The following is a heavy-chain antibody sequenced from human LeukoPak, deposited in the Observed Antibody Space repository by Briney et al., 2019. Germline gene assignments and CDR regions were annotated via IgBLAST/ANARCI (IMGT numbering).Heavy chain of an antibody. J-gene: IGHJ4*02. D-gene: IGHD3-3*01. CDR1: GYTFTSYD. Sequence: GASVKVSCKASGYTFTSYDINWVRQATGQGLEWMGWINPNSGGTNYAQKFQGRVTMTRDTSISTAYMELSRLRSDDTAVYYCARAPYYDFWSGYCFDYWGQGTLVTVSS. CDR3: ARAPYYDFWSGYCFDY. V-gene: IGHV1-2*02. CDR2: INPNSGGT.